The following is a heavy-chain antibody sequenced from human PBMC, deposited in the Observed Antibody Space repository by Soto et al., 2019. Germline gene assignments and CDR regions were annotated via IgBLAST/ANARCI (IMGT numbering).Heavy chain of an antibody. CDR1: GGSISSGGYY. CDR3: ARGVLH. Sequence: QVQLQESGPGLVKPSQTLSLTCTVSGGSISSGGYYWSWIRQHPGKGLEWIGSIYYRGSTYYNPTLKCRVTIPVATSKNPFSLKLSSVTAADTAVYYCARGVLHWGQGTLVTVSS. CDR2: IYYRGST. J-gene: IGHJ4*02. D-gene: IGHD3-16*01. V-gene: IGHV4-31*03.